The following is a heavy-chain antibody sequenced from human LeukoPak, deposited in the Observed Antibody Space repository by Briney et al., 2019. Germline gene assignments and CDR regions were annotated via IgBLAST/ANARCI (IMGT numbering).Heavy chain of an antibody. CDR1: GGSVRSGSYY. CDR2: IYYSGST. CDR3: ARVEGNWFDP. Sequence: SETLSLTCTVSGGSVRSGSYYWSWIRQPPRKGLEWIGYIYYSGSTNYNPSLKSRVTISVDTSKNQFSLKLSSVTAADTAVYFCARVEGNWFDPWGQGTLVTVSS. V-gene: IGHV4-61*01. J-gene: IGHJ5*02.